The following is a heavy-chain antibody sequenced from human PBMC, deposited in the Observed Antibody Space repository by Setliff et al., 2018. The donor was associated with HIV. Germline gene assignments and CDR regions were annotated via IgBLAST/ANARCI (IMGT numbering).Heavy chain of an antibody. D-gene: IGHD1-26*01. V-gene: IGHV1-2*02. CDR2: INPNSGGT. J-gene: IGHJ6*03. CDR1: GYTFTGYY. CDR3: ARASRQWEVLGYNYYMDV. Sequence: ASVKVSCKASGYTFTGYYMHWVRQAPGQGLEWMGWINPNSGGTNYAQKFQGRVTMTRDTSTNTAYMELRSLSSGDTAVYFCARASRQWEVLGYNYYMDVWGGGTTVTSP.